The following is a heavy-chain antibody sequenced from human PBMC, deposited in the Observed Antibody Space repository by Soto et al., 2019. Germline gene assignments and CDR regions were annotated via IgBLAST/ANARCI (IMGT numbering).Heavy chain of an antibody. D-gene: IGHD1-20*01. CDR2: IIPIFGTA. J-gene: IGHJ4*02. CDR1: GGTFSSYA. Sequence: QVQLVQSGAEMKKPGSSVKVSCKASGGTFSSYAISWVRQAPGQGLEWMGGIIPIFGTANYAQKFQGRVTITADKSTSTAYMELSSLRSEYTAVYYCASGRGITGTTSSLVDYWGQGTLVTVSS. CDR3: ASGRGITGTTSSLVDY. V-gene: IGHV1-69*06.